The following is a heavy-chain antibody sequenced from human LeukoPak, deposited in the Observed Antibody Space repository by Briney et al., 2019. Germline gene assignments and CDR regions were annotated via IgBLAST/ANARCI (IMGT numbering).Heavy chain of an antibody. CDR3: TRELVSSGTGDFDL. CDR2: ITGSSTWT. CDR1: GFTFGTFG. Sequence: GGSLRLSCEASGFTFGTFGMAWVRQPPGEGLQWVSGITGSSTWTYYAASVKGRFTVSRDNSQNTLHLQMNSLRADDTAVYYCTRELVSSGTGDFDLWGRGTLVTVSS. J-gene: IGHJ2*01. V-gene: IGHV3-23*01. D-gene: IGHD3-10*01.